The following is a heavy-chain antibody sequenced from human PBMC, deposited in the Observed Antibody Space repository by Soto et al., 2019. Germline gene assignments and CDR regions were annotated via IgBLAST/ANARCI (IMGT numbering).Heavy chain of an antibody. CDR1: GLTFSGFG. V-gene: IGHV3-23*01. D-gene: IGHD4-17*01. CDR3: AKWAGTYGDYARVFDY. J-gene: IGHJ1*01. CDR2: IRAFDGLT. Sequence: EVQLLESGGGLAQPGGSLRFSCAAPGLTFSGFGMSGVRQPPGKGLEWFSTIRAFDGLTDYADAVRGRFTISRDNSKNMLYLQMSGLRAEDTAVYYCAKWAGTYGDYARVFDYWGQGTLVTVSS.